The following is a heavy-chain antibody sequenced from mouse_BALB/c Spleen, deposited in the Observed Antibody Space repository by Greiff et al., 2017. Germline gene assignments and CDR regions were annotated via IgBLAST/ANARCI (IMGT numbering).Heavy chain of an antibody. D-gene: IGHD2-2*01. CDR1: GYTFTSYW. CDR3: ATRGVTGVDY. Sequence: QVQLQQSGAELAKPGASVKMSCKASGYTFTSYWMHWVKQRPGQGLEWIGYINPSTGYTEYNQKFKDKATLTADKSSSTAYMQLSSLTSEDSAVYYCATRGVTGVDYWGQGTTLTVSS. J-gene: IGHJ2*01. V-gene: IGHV1-7*01. CDR2: INPSTGYT.